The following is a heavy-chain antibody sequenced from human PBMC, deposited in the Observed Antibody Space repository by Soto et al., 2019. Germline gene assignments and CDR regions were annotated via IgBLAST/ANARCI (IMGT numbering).Heavy chain of an antibody. Sequence: PGGSLRLSCLASGFTFGDYAVNWFRQTPGKGLEWVGFTRSASYGGTTEYAASVMGRFTISRDDSKNIAYLQMSSLKTEDTGVYFCSRDPFKTYGSGHFDIWGPGTMVTVSS. CDR1: GFTFGDYA. CDR3: SRDPFKTYGSGHFDI. J-gene: IGHJ3*02. D-gene: IGHD3-10*01. V-gene: IGHV3-49*03. CDR2: TRSASYGGTT.